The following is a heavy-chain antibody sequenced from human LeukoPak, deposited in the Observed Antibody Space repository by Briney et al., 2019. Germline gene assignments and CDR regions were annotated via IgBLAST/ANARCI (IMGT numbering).Heavy chain of an antibody. D-gene: IGHD5-18*01. J-gene: IGHJ6*03. CDR1: SGAISTSNYY. CDR3: ARGRAGYSYGANGRYYYYYMDV. Sequence: SQSLSLTCTVSSGAISTSNYYWGWVRQPPGKALEWIGNIFYSGRTYYSPSLKSRDPTSVDPSKNPFSLKLSSVTAADTAVYYCARGRAGYSYGANGRYYYYYMDVWGKGTTVTVSS. CDR2: IFYSGRT. V-gene: IGHV4-39*07.